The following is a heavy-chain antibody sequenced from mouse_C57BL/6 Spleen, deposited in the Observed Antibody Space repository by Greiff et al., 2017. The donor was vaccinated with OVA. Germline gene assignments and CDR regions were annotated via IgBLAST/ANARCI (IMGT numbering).Heavy chain of an antibody. CDR1: GYTFTSYW. CDR2: IYPGNSDT. V-gene: IGHV1-5*01. CDR3: TREYDDYDAYFDY. J-gene: IGHJ2*01. Sequence: EVKLVESGTVLARPGASVKMSCKTSGYTFTSYWMHWVKQRPGQGLEWIGAIYPGNSDTSYNQKFKGKAKLTAVTSASTAYMELSSLTNEDSAVYYCTREYDDYDAYFDYWGQGTTLTVSS. D-gene: IGHD2-4*01.